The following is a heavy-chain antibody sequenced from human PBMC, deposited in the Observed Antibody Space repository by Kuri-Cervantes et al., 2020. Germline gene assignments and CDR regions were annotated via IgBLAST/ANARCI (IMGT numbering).Heavy chain of an antibody. CDR1: GGSMSSYY. V-gene: IGHV4-59*08. CDR2: IYYSGST. J-gene: IGHJ4*02. D-gene: IGHD6-13*01. CDR3: ARQKQQLVWNYFDY. Sequence: SETLSLTCTVSGGSMSSYYWSWIRQPPGKGLEWIGYIYYSGSTNYNPSLKSRVTISVDTSKNQFSLKLSSVTAADTAVYYCARQKQQLVWNYFDYWGQGTLVTVSS.